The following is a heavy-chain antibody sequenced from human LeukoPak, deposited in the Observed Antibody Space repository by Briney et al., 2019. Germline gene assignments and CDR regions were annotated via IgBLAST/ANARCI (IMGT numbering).Heavy chain of an antibody. J-gene: IGHJ4*02. D-gene: IGHD2-21*01. V-gene: IGHV4-34*01. CDR2: INHSGST. Sequence: SETLSLTCAVYGGSFSGYYWSWIRQPPGKGLEWIGEINHSGSTNYNPSLKSRVTISVDTSKNQFSLKLSSVTAADTAVYYCARGLVQRHILWWTTEIYYFDYWGQGTLVTVSS. CDR1: GGSFSGYY. CDR3: ARGLVQRHILWWTTEIYYFDY.